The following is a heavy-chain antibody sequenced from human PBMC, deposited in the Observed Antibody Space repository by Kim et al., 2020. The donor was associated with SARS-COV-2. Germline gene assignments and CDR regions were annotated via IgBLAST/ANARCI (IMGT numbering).Heavy chain of an antibody. Sequence: NPALNGRVPISVDTSKNTVSLKLSSVTAADTAVYYCARWKGGILTYFDYWGQGTLVTVSS. J-gene: IGHJ4*02. CDR3: ARWKGGILTYFDY. V-gene: IGHV4-39*01. D-gene: IGHD2-8*01.